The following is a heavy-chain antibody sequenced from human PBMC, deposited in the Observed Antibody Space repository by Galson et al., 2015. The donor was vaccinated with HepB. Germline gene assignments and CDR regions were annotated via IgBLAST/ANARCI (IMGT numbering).Heavy chain of an antibody. J-gene: IGHJ3*02. Sequence: SLRLSCAASGFIVSSNYMSWVRQAPGKGLEWVSVIYSAGSADYVDSVKGRFTISRDNSKNTLYLQMNRLRAEDTAVYYCARDCGYSVGHAFDIWGQGTMVTVSS. CDR3: ARDCGYSVGHAFDI. CDR1: GFIVSSNY. CDR2: IYSAGSA. V-gene: IGHV3-66*01. D-gene: IGHD2-15*01.